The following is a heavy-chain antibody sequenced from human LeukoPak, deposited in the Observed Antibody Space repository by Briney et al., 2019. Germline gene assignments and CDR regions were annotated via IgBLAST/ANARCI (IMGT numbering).Heavy chain of an antibody. D-gene: IGHD3-10*01. CDR3: ARDPFAGGFDY. Sequence: SETLSLTCTVSGGSISSGGYYWSWIRQHPGKGLEWIGYIYYSGSTYYNPSLKSRVTISVDTSKNQFSLKLSSVTAADTAVYYCARDPFAGGFDYWGQGTLVPVSS. V-gene: IGHV4-31*03. CDR1: GGSISSGGYY. CDR2: IYYSGST. J-gene: IGHJ4*02.